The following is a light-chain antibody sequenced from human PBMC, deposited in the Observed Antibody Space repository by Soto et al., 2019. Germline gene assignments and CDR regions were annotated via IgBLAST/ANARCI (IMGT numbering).Light chain of an antibody. CDR1: QSVISNY. J-gene: IGKJ5*01. Sequence: EILLTQYPGTLSLSPGERATLSCGASQSVISNYLAWYQQKPGHAPRLLIYGASSRATGIPDSFSGSASGTDFPLTIGGLEPEDFAVYYCQQYGSPITFGQGTRLEIK. V-gene: IGKV3-20*01. CDR2: GAS. CDR3: QQYGSPIT.